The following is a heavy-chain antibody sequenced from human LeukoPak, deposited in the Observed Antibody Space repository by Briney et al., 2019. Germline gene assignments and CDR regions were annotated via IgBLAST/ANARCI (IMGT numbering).Heavy chain of an antibody. D-gene: IGHD5-18*01. CDR1: GFMFSDYA. Sequence: GGSLRLSCAASGFMFSDYAMSWVRQAPGKGLEWVSSLSISGGHSYFADSVKGRFTISRDTSKNTLYLQMNSLRAEDTAVYYCAKSRGFIYGPFDSWGQGTLVTVSS. CDR3: AKSRGFIYGPFDS. CDR2: LSISGGHS. V-gene: IGHV3-23*01. J-gene: IGHJ4*02.